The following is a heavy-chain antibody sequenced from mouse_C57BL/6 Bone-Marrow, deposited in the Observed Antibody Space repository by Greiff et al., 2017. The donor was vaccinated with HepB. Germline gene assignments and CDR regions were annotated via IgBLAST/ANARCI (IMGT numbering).Heavy chain of an antibody. D-gene: IGHD2-3*01. V-gene: IGHV1-26*01. J-gene: IGHJ3*01. CDR2: INPNNGGT. Sequence: VQLQQSGPELVKPGASVKISCKASGYTFTDYYMNWVKQSHGKSLEWIGDINPNNGGTSYNQKFKGKATLTVDKSSSTAYMELRSLTSEDSAVYYCARGDVYYWFAYWGQGTLVTVSA. CDR1: GYTFTDYY. CDR3: ARGDVYYWFAY.